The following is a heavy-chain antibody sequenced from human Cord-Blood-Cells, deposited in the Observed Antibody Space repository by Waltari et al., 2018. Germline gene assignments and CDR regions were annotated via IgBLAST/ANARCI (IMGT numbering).Heavy chain of an antibody. CDR1: GFTFSSYS. V-gene: IGHV3-21*01. D-gene: IGHD6-13*01. Sequence: EVQLVESGGGLVKPGGSLRLSCAASGFTFSSYSMNWVRQAPGKGLEWVSSISSSSSSYIYYADSVKGRFTISRDNAKNSLYLQMNSLRAEDTAVYYCARDGVGHIAADYWGQGTLVTVSS. CDR3: ARDGVGHIAADY. J-gene: IGHJ4*02. CDR2: ISSSSSSYI.